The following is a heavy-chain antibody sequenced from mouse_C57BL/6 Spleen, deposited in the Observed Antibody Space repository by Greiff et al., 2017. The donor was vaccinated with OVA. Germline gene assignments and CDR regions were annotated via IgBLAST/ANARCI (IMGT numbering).Heavy chain of an antibody. CDR3: ARYYYCSSTWCGY. D-gene: IGHD1-1*01. J-gene: IGHJ3*01. Sequence: VQLQQPGTELVKPGASVKLSCKASGYNFTSYWMHWVKQRPGQGLEWIGNINPSNGDTKYNEKFKSKATLTVDKSSSTAYMQLSSLTSEDSAVYYCARYYYCSSTWCGYWGQGTLVTVSA. V-gene: IGHV1-53*01. CDR2: INPSNGDT. CDR1: GYNFTSYW.